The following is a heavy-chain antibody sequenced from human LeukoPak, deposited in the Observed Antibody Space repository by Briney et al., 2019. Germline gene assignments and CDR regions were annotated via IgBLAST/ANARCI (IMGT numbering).Heavy chain of an antibody. D-gene: IGHD6-13*01. V-gene: IGHV1-69*04. CDR1: GGTFSSYA. J-gene: IGHJ3*02. CDR3: ARCVKQQLVLDASDI. CDR2: IIPILGIA. Sequence: SVKVSCKASGGTFSSYAISWVRQAPGQGLEWMGRIIPILGIANYAQKFQGRVTITADKSTSTAYMELSSLRSEDTAVYYCARCVKQQLVLDASDIWGQGTMVTVSS.